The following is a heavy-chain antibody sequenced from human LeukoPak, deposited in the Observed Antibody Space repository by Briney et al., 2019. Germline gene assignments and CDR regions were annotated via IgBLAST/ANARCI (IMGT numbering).Heavy chain of an antibody. J-gene: IGHJ4*02. CDR3: ARWYCSTTSCYYDY. D-gene: IGHD2-2*01. CDR1: GFTFSSYA. Sequence: QPGGSLRLSCAASGFTFSSYAMSWVRQAPGKGLEWVSAISGSGGSTYYTDSVKGRFTISRDNSKNTLYLQMNSLRAEDTAVYYCARWYCSTTSCYYDYWGQGTLVTVSS. CDR2: ISGSGGST. V-gene: IGHV3-23*01.